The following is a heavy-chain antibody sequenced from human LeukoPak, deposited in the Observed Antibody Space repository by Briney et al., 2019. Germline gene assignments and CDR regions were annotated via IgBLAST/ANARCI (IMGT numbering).Heavy chain of an antibody. CDR2: FDPEDGET. D-gene: IGHD3-22*01. V-gene: IGHV1-24*01. CDR1: GYTLTELS. CDR3: ATGLSGYYYQSGHFDY. Sequence: ASVKVSCKVSGYTLTELSMHWVRQAPGKGLEWMGGFDPEDGETIYAQKFQGRVTMTEDTSTDTAYMELSSLRSEDTAVYYCATGLSGYYYQSGHFDYWGQGTLVTVS. J-gene: IGHJ4*02.